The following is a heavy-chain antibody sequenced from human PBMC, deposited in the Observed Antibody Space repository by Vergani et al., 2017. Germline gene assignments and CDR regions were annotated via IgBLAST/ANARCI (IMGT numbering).Heavy chain of an antibody. CDR1: GGSFSDYY. V-gene: IGHV4-34*01. CDR2: VNHGGST. J-gene: IGHJ5*02. CDR3: ARGGSRVKFDP. D-gene: IGHD3-10*01. Sequence: QVQLQEWGAGLLKTSETLSLTCGVSGGSFSDYYWSWIRQAPGMGLEWIGEVNHGGSTNYKPSLKSRVSISVDTSKNQFSLKLSSVTAADTAVYYCARGGSRVKFDPWGQGTLVTVSS.